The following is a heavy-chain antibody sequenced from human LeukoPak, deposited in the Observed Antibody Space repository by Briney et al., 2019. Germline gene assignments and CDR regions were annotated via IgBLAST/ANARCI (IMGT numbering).Heavy chain of an antibody. CDR1: GYTFTSYG. D-gene: IGHD3-9*01. CDR2: ISAYNGNT. V-gene: IGHV1-18*01. Sequence: ASVKVSCKASGYTFTSYGISWVRQAPGQGLEWMGWISAYNGNTNYAQKLQGRATMTTDTSTSTAYMELRSLRSDDTAVYYCARAPNFDWLLSPFDYWGQGTLVTVSS. CDR3: ARAPNFDWLLSPFDY. J-gene: IGHJ4*02.